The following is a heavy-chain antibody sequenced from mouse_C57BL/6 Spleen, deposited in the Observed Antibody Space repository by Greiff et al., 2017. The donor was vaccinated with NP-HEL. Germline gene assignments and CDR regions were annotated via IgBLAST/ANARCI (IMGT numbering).Heavy chain of an antibody. D-gene: IGHD4-1*01. CDR1: GYTFTDYY. V-gene: IGHV1-76*01. J-gene: IGHJ2*01. CDR3: ARSGANWDFDY. Sequence: QVQLQQSGAELVRPGASVKLSCKASGYTFTDYYINWVKQRPGQGLEWIARIYPGSGNTYYNEKFKGKATLTAEKSSSTAYMQLSSLTSEDSAVYFCARSGANWDFDYWGQGTTLTVSS. CDR2: IYPGSGNT.